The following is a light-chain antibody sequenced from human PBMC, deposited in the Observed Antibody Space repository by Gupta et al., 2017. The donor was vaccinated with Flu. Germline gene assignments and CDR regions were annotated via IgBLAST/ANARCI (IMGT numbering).Light chain of an antibody. CDR1: QNVRSNF. CDR3: QQYHNSPIT. Sequence: DNVFTQSPGTLSLSAGERATLSCRASQNVRSNFLAWYQQKPGQAPRLLISAASSRATGIPDRFSGSGSGTDFTLTINRLEPEDFAVYYCQQYHNSPITFGQGTRLE. CDR2: AAS. J-gene: IGKJ5*01. V-gene: IGKV3-20*01.